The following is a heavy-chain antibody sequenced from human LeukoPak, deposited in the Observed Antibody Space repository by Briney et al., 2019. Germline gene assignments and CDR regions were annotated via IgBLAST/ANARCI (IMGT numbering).Heavy chain of an antibody. Sequence: GGSLRLSCAASGFTFSSYSMNWVRQAPGKGLEWVSSISSSSSYIYYADSVKGRFTISRDNAKNSLYLQMNSLRAEDTAVYYCARETYGSGSPHNDYWGQGTLVTVSS. CDR1: GFTFSSYS. V-gene: IGHV3-21*01. D-gene: IGHD3-10*01. CDR3: ARETYGSGSPHNDY. CDR2: ISSSSSYI. J-gene: IGHJ4*02.